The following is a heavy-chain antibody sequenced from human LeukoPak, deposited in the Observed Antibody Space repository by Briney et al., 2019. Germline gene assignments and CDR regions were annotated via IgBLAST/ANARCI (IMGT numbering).Heavy chain of an antibody. J-gene: IGHJ4*02. CDR2: IWYDGSNK. CDR1: GFTFSSYG. CDR3: AKVRASGPFGEYYFDY. V-gene: IGHV3-33*06. Sequence: GGSLRLSCAASGFTFSSYGMHWVRQAPGKGLEWVAVIWYDGSNKYYADSVKGRFTISRDNSMNTLYLQMNSLRAEDTAVYYCAKVRASGPFGEYYFDYWGQGTLVTVSS. D-gene: IGHD3-10*01.